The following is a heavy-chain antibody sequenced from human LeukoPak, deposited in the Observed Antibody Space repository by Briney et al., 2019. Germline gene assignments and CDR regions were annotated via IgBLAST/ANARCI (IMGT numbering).Heavy chain of an antibody. CDR1: GFTFSSYA. CDR3: ATVIPRYSGSSVGAFDI. CDR2: ISGSGSST. V-gene: IGHV3-23*01. Sequence: GGSLRLSCAASGFTFSSYAMSWVRQAPGKGLEWVSGISGSGSSTYYADSVRGRFTISRGNSKNTLYLEMNSLRAEDTAVYYCATVIPRYSGSSVGAFDIWGQGTMVIVSS. D-gene: IGHD1-26*01. J-gene: IGHJ3*02.